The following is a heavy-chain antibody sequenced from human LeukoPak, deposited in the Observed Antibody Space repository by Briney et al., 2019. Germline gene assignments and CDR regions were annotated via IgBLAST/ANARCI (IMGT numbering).Heavy chain of an antibody. CDR1: GFTVSSNY. Sequence: PGGSLRLSCAASGFTVSSNYMSWVRQAPGKGLEWVSVIYSDGSTYYADSVKGRFTISRDNSKNTLYLQMNSLRAEDTAVYYCARGIDYDILTGYYDYWGQGTLVTVSS. J-gene: IGHJ4*02. CDR2: IYSDGST. CDR3: ARGIDYDILTGYYDY. D-gene: IGHD3-9*01. V-gene: IGHV3-66*01.